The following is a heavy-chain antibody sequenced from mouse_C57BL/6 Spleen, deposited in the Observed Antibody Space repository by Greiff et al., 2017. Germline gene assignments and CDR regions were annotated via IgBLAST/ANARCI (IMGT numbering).Heavy chain of an antibody. V-gene: IGHV1-64*01. CDR3: ASYGNYGYFDY. Sequence: QVQLQQPGAELVKPGASVKLSCKASGYTFTSYWIHWVKQRPGQGLEWIGMIHPNSGSTNYNEKFKSKATLTVDKSSSTAYMQLSSLTSEDSAVYYCASYGNYGYFDYWGQGTTLTVSS. CDR1: GYTFTSYW. J-gene: IGHJ2*01. D-gene: IGHD2-1*01. CDR2: IHPNSGST.